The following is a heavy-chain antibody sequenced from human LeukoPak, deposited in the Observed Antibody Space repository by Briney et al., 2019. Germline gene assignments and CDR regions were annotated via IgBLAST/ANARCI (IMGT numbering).Heavy chain of an antibody. CDR3: AKYLSSGFLYYFDY. J-gene: IGHJ4*02. CDR2: IRYDGSNE. D-gene: IGHD3-22*01. V-gene: IGHV3-30*02. CDR1: GFTFSTYG. Sequence: GGSLRLSCAASGFTFSTYGMHWVRQAPGKGLEWVAFIRYDGSNEYYADSVKGQFTISRDNSKNTLYLQMNSLRAEDTAVYYCAKYLSSGFLYYFDYWGQGTLVTVSS.